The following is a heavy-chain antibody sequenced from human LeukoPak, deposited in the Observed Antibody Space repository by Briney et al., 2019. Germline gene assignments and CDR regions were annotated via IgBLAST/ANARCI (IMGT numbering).Heavy chain of an antibody. D-gene: IGHD3-22*01. Sequence: PSQTLSLTCIVSTSSISGHYWSWVRQPPGNGLEWIGYVYDSGNNNYNPSLRSRVTISLDTSKHKCSRTLGSVTAADTAVYYCARGDSHLHSSGYYYYWGQGTLVTVSS. J-gene: IGHJ4*02. V-gene: IGHV4-59*11. CDR1: TSSISGHY. CDR3: ARGDSHLHSSGYYYY. CDR2: VYDSGNN.